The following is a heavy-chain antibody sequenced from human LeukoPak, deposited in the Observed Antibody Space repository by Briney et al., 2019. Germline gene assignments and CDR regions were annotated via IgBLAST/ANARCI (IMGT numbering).Heavy chain of an antibody. CDR1: GDTFTGYY. CDR2: TNHKSGGT. J-gene: IGHJ5*02. Sequence: VASVKVSCEASGDTFTGYYMHWVREAPGQGLEWMCRTNHKSGGTNYPQKFQGRVTMARDTYISTAYMELSRLRSDDTAVYYCARDYSQLDRHRSWFDPWGQGTLVTVSS. V-gene: IGHV1-2*06. D-gene: IGHD1-1*01. CDR3: ARDYSQLDRHRSWFDP.